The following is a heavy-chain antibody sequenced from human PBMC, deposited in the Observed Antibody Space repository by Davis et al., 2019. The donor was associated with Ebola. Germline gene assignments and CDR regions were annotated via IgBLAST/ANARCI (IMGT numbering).Heavy chain of an antibody. CDR1: GFTVSNSH. D-gene: IGHD2-2*01. Sequence: GESLKISCAASGFTVSNSHMTWVRQAPGKGLVRVSAISPDGSRANYADSVKGRFTISRDNAKNTLYMQMNSLLAEDTAVYYCARSRDYALDVWGQGTMVTVSS. J-gene: IGHJ3*01. CDR2: ISPDGSRA. CDR3: ARSRDYALDV. V-gene: IGHV3-74*01.